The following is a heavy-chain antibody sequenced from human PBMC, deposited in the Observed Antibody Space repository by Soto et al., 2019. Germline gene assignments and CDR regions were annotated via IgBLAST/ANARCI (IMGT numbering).Heavy chain of an antibody. CDR1: GFTFSSYA. D-gene: IGHD6-6*01. V-gene: IGHV3-30-3*01. Sequence: GGSLRLSCAASGFTFSSYAMHWVRQAPGKGLEWVAVISYDGSNKYYADSVKGRFTISRDNSKNTLYLQMNSLRAEDTAVYYCARDISSSSGIDAFDIWGQGTMVTVSS. CDR3: ARDISSSSGIDAFDI. J-gene: IGHJ3*02. CDR2: ISYDGSNK.